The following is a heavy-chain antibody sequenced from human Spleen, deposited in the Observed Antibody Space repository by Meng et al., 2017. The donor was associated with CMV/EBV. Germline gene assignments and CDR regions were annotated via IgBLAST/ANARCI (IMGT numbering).Heavy chain of an antibody. J-gene: IGHJ6*02. V-gene: IGHV1-2*02. Sequence: ASVKVSCKASGYTFTGYYMHWVRQAPGQGLEWMGWINPNSGGTNYAQKFQGRVTMTRDTSISTAYMELSRLRSDDTAVYYCARGTGDSCYYYGMDVRGQGTTVTVSS. D-gene: IGHD7-27*01. CDR1: GYTFTGYY. CDR3: ARGTGDSCYYYGMDV. CDR2: INPNSGGT.